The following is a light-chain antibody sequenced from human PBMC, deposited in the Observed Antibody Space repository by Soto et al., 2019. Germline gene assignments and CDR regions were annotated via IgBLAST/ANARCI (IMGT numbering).Light chain of an antibody. CDR2: GAS. V-gene: IGKV3-15*01. J-gene: IGKJ1*01. CDR1: QSVSSN. CDR3: QQYNNWPRT. Sequence: IVMTQSPATLSVSPGERATLSCRASQSVSSNLAWYQQKPGQAPRLLIYGASTRATGIPARFSGSGSGTEFTLTISSLQSEDFAVYYCQQYNNWPRTFGQGTQGESK.